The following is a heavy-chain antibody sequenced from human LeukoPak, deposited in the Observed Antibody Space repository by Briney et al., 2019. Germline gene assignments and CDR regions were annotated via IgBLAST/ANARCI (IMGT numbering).Heavy chain of an antibody. CDR1: GGSISSNY. CDR2: IYTSGRT. CDR3: ARDRTMIVVVITKGLDY. D-gene: IGHD3-22*01. Sequence: SETLSLTCTVSGGSISSNYWSWIRQPAGKGLEWIGRIYTSGRTNYSPSLKSRVTMSVDTSKNQFSLKLSSVTAADTAVYYCARDRTMIVVVITKGLDYWGQGTLVTVSS. J-gene: IGHJ4*02. V-gene: IGHV4-4*07.